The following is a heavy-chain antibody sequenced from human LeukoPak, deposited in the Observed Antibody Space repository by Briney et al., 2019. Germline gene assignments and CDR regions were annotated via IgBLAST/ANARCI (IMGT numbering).Heavy chain of an antibody. V-gene: IGHV3-74*01. CDR3: ARDSAAAGTWWFDP. D-gene: IGHD6-13*01. Sequence: GGSLRLSCAASGFTFSSYWMHWVRQAPGKGLVWVSRINSDGSSTSYADSVKGRFTISRDNAKNSLYLQMNSLRAEDTAVYYCARDSAAAGTWWFDPWGQGTLITVSS. CDR2: INSDGSST. J-gene: IGHJ5*02. CDR1: GFTFSSYW.